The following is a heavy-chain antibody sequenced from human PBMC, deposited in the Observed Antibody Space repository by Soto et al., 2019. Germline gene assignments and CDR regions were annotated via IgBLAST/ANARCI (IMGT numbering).Heavy chain of an antibody. CDR1: GYTFTNYG. D-gene: IGHD1-26*01. J-gene: IGHJ5*02. Sequence: ASVKVSCKASGYTFTNYGISWVRQAPGQGLEWMGWINAYNGNTKYSQKFQGRVTITADESTSTAYMELSSLRSEDTAVYYCAREWGLRGPTREEVGADGWFDPWGQGTLVTVSS. CDR2: INAYNGNT. V-gene: IGHV1-18*01. CDR3: AREWGLRGPTREEVGADGWFDP.